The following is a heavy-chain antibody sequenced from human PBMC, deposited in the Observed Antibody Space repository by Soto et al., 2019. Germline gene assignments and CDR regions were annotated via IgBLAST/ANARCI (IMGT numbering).Heavy chain of an antibody. Sequence: ASVKVSCKASGYTFTSYGISWVRQAPGQGLEWMGWISAYNGNTNYAQKLQGRVTMTTDTSTSTAYMELRSLRSDDTAVYYCARDYDFWSAQTLDYYYYYMDVWGKGTTVTVSS. CDR1: GYTFTSYG. V-gene: IGHV1-18*01. D-gene: IGHD3-3*01. CDR3: ARDYDFWSAQTLDYYYYYMDV. CDR2: ISAYNGNT. J-gene: IGHJ6*03.